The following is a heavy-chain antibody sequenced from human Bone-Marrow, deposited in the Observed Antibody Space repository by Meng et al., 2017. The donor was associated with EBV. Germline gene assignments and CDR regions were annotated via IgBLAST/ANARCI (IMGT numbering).Heavy chain of an antibody. CDR2: INPNSGGT. D-gene: IGHD3-22*01. CDR1: GYTFTGYY. Sequence: QVPLVQSGAEVKKPGASVKVSCKASGYTFTGYYMHWVRQAPGQGLEWMGRINPNSGGTNYAQKFQGRVTMTRDTSISTAYMELSRLRSDDTAVYYCARFTYYYDSSGPNWFDPWGQGTLVTVSS. CDR3: ARFTYYYDSSGPNWFDP. J-gene: IGHJ5*02. V-gene: IGHV1-2*06.